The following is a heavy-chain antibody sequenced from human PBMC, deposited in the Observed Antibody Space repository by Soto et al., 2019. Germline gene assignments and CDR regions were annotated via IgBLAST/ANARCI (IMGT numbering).Heavy chain of an antibody. V-gene: IGHV4-39*01. D-gene: IGHD1-26*01. J-gene: IGHJ6*02. CDR2: IYYSGST. CDR1: GGSISSSSYY. CDR3: AGWGYSGSYLCAQHV. Sequence: PSETLSLTCTVSGGSISSSSYYWGWIRQPPGKGLEWIGSIYYSGSTYYNPSLKSRVTISVDTPKNQFSLKLSSVTAADTAVYYCAGWGYSGSYLCAQHVWGQGTTVT.